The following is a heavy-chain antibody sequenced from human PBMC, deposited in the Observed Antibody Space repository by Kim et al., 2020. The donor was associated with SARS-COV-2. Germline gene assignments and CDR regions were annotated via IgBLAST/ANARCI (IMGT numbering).Heavy chain of an antibody. CDR2: IYYSGST. CDR1: GGSISSYY. J-gene: IGHJ6*02. Sequence: SETLSLTCTVSGGSISSYYWSWIRQPPGKGLEWIGYIYYSGSTNYNTSLKSRLTISVDTSKNQFSLKLSSVTAADTAVYYCARHTGGDFWSGYYGHDYYYYGMDVWGQGTTVTVSS. CDR3: ARHTGGDFWSGYYGHDYYYYGMDV. V-gene: IGHV4-59*08. D-gene: IGHD3-3*01.